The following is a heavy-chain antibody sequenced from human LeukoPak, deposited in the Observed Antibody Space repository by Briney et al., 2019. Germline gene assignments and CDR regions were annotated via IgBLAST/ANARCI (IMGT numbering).Heavy chain of an antibody. D-gene: IGHD3-22*01. V-gene: IGHV4-34*01. CDR3: ARGRQEISMILVVMTGVSYYLDV. J-gene: IGHJ6*03. CDR1: GGSFSGYY. Sequence: SETLSLTCAVYGGSFSGYYWTWIRQSPGKGLEWIGEINPSGSTYYNPSLKSRLTISGDTSKSQFSLRLTSATAADTAVYYCARGRQEISMILVVMTGVSYYLDVWGKGTTVTVS. CDR2: INPSGST.